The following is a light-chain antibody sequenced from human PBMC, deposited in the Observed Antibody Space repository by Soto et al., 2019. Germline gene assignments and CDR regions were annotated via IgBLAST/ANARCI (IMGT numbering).Light chain of an antibody. Sequence: QPASVSGSPGQSITISCTGTSSDVGGYNYVSWFQQHSGKAPKLMIYEVSNRPSGVSNRFSGSKSGNTASLTISGLQADDEADYYCNSYTTSDSLVFGGGTKLTVL. J-gene: IGLJ3*02. CDR3: NSYTTSDSLV. CDR2: EVS. V-gene: IGLV2-14*01. CDR1: SSDVGGYNY.